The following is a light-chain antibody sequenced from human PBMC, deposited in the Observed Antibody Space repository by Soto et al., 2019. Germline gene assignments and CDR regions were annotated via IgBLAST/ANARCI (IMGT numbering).Light chain of an antibody. Sequence: HSALTQPASVSGSPGQSITISCTGTSRDVGGYNYVSWYQQHPGKAPKLMIYEVSNRPSGVSNRFSGSKSANTASLTISGLQAEDEADYYCSSYTSSNTPVFGGGTKLNAL. J-gene: IGLJ3*02. CDR3: SSYTSSNTPV. CDR1: SRDVGGYNY. CDR2: EVS. V-gene: IGLV2-14*01.